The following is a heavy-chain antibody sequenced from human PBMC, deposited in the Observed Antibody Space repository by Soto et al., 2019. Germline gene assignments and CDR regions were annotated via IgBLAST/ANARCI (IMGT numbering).Heavy chain of an antibody. D-gene: IGHD2-15*01. CDR3: ARGLGYCIGGSCRMIYNWFDP. CDR1: GGSFSGYY. CDR2: INHSGST. V-gene: IGHV4-34*01. Sequence: PSETLSLACAVYGGSFSGYYWSWIRQPPGKGLEWIGEINHSGSTNYNPSLKSRVTISVDTSKNQFSLKLSSVTAADTAVYYCARGLGYCIGGSCRMIYNWFDPWGQATLVTVSS. J-gene: IGHJ5*02.